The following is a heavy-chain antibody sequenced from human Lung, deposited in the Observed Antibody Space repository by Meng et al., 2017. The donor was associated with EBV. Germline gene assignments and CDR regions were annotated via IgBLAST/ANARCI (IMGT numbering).Heavy chain of an antibody. Sequence: QALLVAAGAEVKKPGASVKVCCKASGYTFTGYYMHWVRQAPGQGLEWMGRINPNSGGTNYAQKFQGRVTMTRDTSISTAYMELSRLRSDDTAVYYCARGPYGDYEHNWFDPWGQGTLVTVSS. D-gene: IGHD4-17*01. CDR3: ARGPYGDYEHNWFDP. J-gene: IGHJ5*02. CDR1: GYTFTGYY. CDR2: INPNSGGT. V-gene: IGHV1-2*06.